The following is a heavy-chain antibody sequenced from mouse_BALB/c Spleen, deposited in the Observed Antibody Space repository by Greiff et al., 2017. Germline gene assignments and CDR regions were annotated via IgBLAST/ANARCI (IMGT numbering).Heavy chain of an antibody. Sequence: QVQLQQSAAELARPGASVKMYCKASGYTFTSYTMHWVKQRPGQGLEWIGYINPSSGYTEYNQKFKDKTTLTADKSSSTAYMQLSSLTSEDSAVYYCARMITTRGLAYWGQGTLVTVSA. J-gene: IGHJ3*01. CDR3: ARMITTRGLAY. D-gene: IGHD2-4*01. CDR2: INPSSGYT. CDR1: GYTFTSYT. V-gene: IGHV1-4*02.